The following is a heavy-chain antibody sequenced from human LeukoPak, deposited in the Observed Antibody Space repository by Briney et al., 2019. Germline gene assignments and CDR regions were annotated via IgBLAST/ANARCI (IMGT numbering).Heavy chain of an antibody. D-gene: IGHD5-24*01. J-gene: IGHJ4*02. CDR2: IIPIFGTA. CDR1: GGTFSSYA. CDR3: ASLGDGYNAGFDY. Sequence: ASVKVSCKASGGTFSSYAISWVRQAPGQGLEWMGGIIPIFGTANHAQKFQGRVTITADESTSTAYMELSSLRSEDTAVYYCASLGDGYNAGFDYWGQGTLVTVSS. V-gene: IGHV1-69*13.